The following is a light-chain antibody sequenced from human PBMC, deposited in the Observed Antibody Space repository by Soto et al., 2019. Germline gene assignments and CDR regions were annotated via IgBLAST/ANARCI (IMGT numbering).Light chain of an antibody. CDR3: QQYYSYPPIT. Sequence: DIQMTQSSSTLSSSVGDRVTITCRASQSISSWLAWYQQKPGKAPKLLIYAASTLQSGVPSRFSGSGSGTDFTLTISCLQSEDFATYYCQQYYSYPPITFGQGTRLEIK. CDR1: QSISSW. V-gene: IGKV1-5*01. CDR2: AAS. J-gene: IGKJ5*01.